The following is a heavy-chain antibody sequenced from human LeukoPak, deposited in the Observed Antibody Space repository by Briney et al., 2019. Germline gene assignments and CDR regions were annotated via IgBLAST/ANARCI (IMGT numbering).Heavy chain of an antibody. CDR1: GFTFSSYS. CDR3: ARDPPYYYYTKDYMDV. J-gene: IGHJ6*03. V-gene: IGHV3-30*03. D-gene: IGHD3-22*01. CDR2: ISYDGSNK. Sequence: GGSLRLSCAASGFTFSSYSMNWVRQAPGKGLGWGAVISYDGSNKYYADSVKGRFTISRDNSKNTLYLQMNSLRAEDTAVYYCARDPPYYYYTKDYMDVWGKGTTVTISS.